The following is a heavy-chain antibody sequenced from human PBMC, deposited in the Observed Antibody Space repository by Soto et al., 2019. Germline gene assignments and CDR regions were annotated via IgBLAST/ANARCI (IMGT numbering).Heavy chain of an antibody. CDR2: ITDVGDPT. CDR1: GFTFVTYA. CDR3: AKDRDIAYHLEGGFYYSGMDV. Sequence: TGESLKISCAASGFTFVTYAMNWVRQAPGKGLEWVSTITDVGDPTYYADSVKGRFTISRDNSKNTLFLQMNSLRAEDTARYYCAKDRDIAYHLEGGFYYSGMDVWGQGTTVTVSS. D-gene: IGHD5-12*01. V-gene: IGHV3-23*01. J-gene: IGHJ6*02.